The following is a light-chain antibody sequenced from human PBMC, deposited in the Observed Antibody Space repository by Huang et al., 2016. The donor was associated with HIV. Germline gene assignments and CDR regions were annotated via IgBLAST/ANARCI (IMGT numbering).Light chain of an antibody. CDR3: HQSSSLPYT. Sequence: EIVLTQSPDFQSVTPKEKITITCRASQNIGNSLHWYQQKPDQSPQLLIKYASQTISGVPSRFSGSGSGTEFTLTINTPEAGDAATYYCHQSSSLPYTFGQGTKLEIK. V-gene: IGKV6-21*02. J-gene: IGKJ2*01. CDR1: QNIGNS. CDR2: YAS.